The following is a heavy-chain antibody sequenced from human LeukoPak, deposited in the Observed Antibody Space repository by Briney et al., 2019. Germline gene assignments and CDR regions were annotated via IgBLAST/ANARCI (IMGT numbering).Heavy chain of an antibody. Sequence: SVKVSCKASGGTFSSYAISWVRQAPGQGLEWMGGIIPIFGTANYAQKFQGRVTITTDESTSTAYMELSSLRSEDTAVYYCGVGATLGLSDAFDIWGQGTMVTVSS. V-gene: IGHV1-69*05. D-gene: IGHD1-26*01. CDR2: IIPIFGTA. CDR1: GGTFSSYA. J-gene: IGHJ3*02. CDR3: GVGATLGLSDAFDI.